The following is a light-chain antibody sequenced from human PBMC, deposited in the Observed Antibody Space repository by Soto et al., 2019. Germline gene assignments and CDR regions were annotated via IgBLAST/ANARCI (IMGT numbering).Light chain of an antibody. CDR3: RSYTTSDPRV. V-gene: IGLV2-14*03. J-gene: IGLJ2*01. CDR2: DVS. Sequence: QSALTQPASVSGSPGQSITISCTGTSSDVGGYNYVCWYQQHPGKAPKLMIYDVSYRPSGVSYRFSGSKCGSTASLTISGRRSGGVADYYCRSYTTSDPRVLGGGTTLPVL. CDR1: SSDVGGYNY.